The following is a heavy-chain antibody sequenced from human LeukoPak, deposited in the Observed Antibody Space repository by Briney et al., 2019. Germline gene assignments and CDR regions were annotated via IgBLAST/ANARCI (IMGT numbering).Heavy chain of an antibody. V-gene: IGHV3-23*01. CDR2: ISGSGGST. CDR1: GFTFSSYG. Sequence: GGTLRLSCAASGFTFSSYGMSWVRQAPGKGLEWVSAISGSGGSTYYADSVKGPFTISRDNSKNTPYLQMNSLRAENTAVYYCAKSGYSRLDYWGQGTLVTVSS. CDR3: AKSGYSRLDY. J-gene: IGHJ4*02. D-gene: IGHD5-24*01.